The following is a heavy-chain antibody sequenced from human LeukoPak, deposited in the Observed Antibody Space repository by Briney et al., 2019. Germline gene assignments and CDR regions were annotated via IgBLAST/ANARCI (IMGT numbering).Heavy chain of an antibody. CDR2: IFYSGST. V-gene: IGHV4-39*07. CDR3: ATAIFGKNWFDP. Sequence: SETLSLTCTVSGGSISTSSYYWGWVRQPPGKGLEWIGNIFYSGSTYYSPSLKSRVTISVDTSKNQFSLKLTSVTAADTAVYYCATAIFGKNWFDPWGQGTLVTVSS. J-gene: IGHJ5*02. D-gene: IGHD2/OR15-2a*01. CDR1: GGSISTSSYY.